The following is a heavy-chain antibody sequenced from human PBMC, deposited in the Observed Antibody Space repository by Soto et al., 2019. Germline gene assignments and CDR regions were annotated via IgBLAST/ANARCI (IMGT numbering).Heavy chain of an antibody. CDR3: ARDAPWANAVTGDPSGYFDY. D-gene: IGHD7-27*01. CDR1: GYTFTSYA. J-gene: IGHJ4*02. V-gene: IGHV1-3*01. Sequence: ASVKVSCKASGYTFTSYAMHWVRQAPGQRLEWMGWINAGNGNTKYSQKFQGRVTITRDTSASTAYMELSSLRSEDTAVYYCARDAPWANAVTGDPSGYFDYWGQGTLVTVSS. CDR2: INAGNGNT.